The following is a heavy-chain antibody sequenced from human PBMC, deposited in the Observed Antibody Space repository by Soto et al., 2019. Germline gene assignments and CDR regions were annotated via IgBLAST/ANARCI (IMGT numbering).Heavy chain of an antibody. J-gene: IGHJ4*02. CDR3: AKDFGQFGILLPY. V-gene: IGHV3-30*18. CDR2: ISYDGSNK. D-gene: IGHD3-10*01. CDR1: GFIFNGYG. Sequence: GGSLRLSCAASGFIFNGYGLHWVRQAPGKGLEWVAVISYDGSNKYYADSVKGRFTISRDNSKNTLYLQMNSLRAEDTAVYYCAKDFGQFGILLPYWGQGTLVTVSS.